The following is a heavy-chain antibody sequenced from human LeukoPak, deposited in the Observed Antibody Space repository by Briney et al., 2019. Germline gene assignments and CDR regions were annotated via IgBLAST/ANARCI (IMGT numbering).Heavy chain of an antibody. D-gene: IGHD2-8*02. Sequence: GGSLRLSCAASGFTFSNYWMSWVRQAPGKGLEWVANINEDGSEKYYVDSVSGRFTFSRDNAKNSLYLQVNSLRAEDAAVYYCARAGGVGTVDYWGQGTLVTVSS. J-gene: IGHJ4*02. CDR1: GFTFSNYW. V-gene: IGHV3-7*05. CDR2: INEDGSEK. CDR3: ARAGGVGTVDY.